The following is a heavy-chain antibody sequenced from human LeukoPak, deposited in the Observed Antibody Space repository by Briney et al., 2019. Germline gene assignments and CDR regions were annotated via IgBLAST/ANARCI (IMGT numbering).Heavy chain of an antibody. J-gene: IGHJ4*02. CDR2: INWNGGST. CDR1: GFTFGDYG. CDR3: AMALDY. Sequence: GGSLRLSCAASGFTFGDYGMSWVRQAPGKGLEWVSGINWNGGSTGYADSVKGRFTISRDNSKNTLYLQMDRLRVEDTAVYYCAMALDYSRQGTLVTVSS. V-gene: IGHV3-20*04.